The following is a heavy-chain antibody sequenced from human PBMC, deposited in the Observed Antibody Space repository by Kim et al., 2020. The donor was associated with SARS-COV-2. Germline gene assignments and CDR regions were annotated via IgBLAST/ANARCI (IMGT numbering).Heavy chain of an antibody. D-gene: IGHD3-10*01. V-gene: IGHV3-21*06. Sequence: ADTVTGRFTITRDNTKNSLYRQMNSLRAEDTAVYYCARDAWFGELPTLDPWGQGTLVTVSS. J-gene: IGHJ5*02. CDR3: ARDAWFGELPTLDP.